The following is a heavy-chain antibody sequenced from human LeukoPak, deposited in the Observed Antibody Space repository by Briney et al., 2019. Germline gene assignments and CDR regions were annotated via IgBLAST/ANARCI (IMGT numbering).Heavy chain of an antibody. Sequence: SETLSLTCTVSGGSISSSSYYWGWIRQPPGKGLEWIGSLYYSGSTYYNPSLKSRVTISLDTSKNQFSLRLSSVTAEDTALYYCASTYYDVLTTLHNWGQGTLVTVSS. CDR1: GGSISSSSYY. V-gene: IGHV4-39*01. J-gene: IGHJ4*02. CDR2: LYYSGST. D-gene: IGHD3-9*01. CDR3: ASTYYDVLTTLHN.